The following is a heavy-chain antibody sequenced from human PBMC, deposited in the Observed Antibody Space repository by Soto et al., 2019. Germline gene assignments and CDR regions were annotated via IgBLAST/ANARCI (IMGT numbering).Heavy chain of an antibody. Sequence: GGSLRLSCAASGFTFSSYEMNWVRQALGKGLEWVSSISSSASTIYYADSVKGRFTISRDNAKNSLYLQMNSLRAEDTAVYYCARSWGVYCSSTSCYSPWFDPWGQGTLVTVSS. D-gene: IGHD2-2*02. V-gene: IGHV3-48*03. CDR2: ISSSASTI. J-gene: IGHJ5*02. CDR3: ARSWGVYCSSTSCYSPWFDP. CDR1: GFTFSSYE.